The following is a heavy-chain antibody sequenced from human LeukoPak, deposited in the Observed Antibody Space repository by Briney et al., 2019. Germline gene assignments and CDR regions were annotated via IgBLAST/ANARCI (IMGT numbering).Heavy chain of an antibody. CDR1: GFTVSSNY. CDR3: ARGAQLPHRRAEYFQH. V-gene: IGHV3-53*04. J-gene: IGHJ1*01. D-gene: IGHD2-2*01. Sequence: GGSLRLSCAASGFTVSSNYMSWVRQAPGKGLEWVSVIYSGGSTYYADSVKGRFTISRHNSKNTLYLQMSSLRAEDTAVYYCARGAQLPHRRAEYFQHWGQGTLVTVSS. CDR2: IYSGGST.